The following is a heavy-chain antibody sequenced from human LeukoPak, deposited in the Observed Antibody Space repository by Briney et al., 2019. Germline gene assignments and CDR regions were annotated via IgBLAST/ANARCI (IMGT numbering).Heavy chain of an antibody. J-gene: IGHJ4*02. CDR1: GGSISSHY. CDR3: VRAGSSLIFDS. Sequence: SETLSLTCSVSGGSISSHYWSWIRQAPGKRLEWIGYIYYNGNTNYNSSLKSRVTISVDTSKNQFSLKLSSVTAADTAVYYCVRAGSSLIFDSWGQGSLVTVSS. V-gene: IGHV4-59*11. D-gene: IGHD6-13*01. CDR2: IYYNGNT.